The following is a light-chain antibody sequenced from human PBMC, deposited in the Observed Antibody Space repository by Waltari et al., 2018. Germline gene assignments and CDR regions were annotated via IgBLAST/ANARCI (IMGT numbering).Light chain of an antibody. CDR2: DVT. J-gene: IGLJ3*02. CDR1: RSDVGAYAY. CDR3: CSYAGSNNWV. Sequence: QSALTQPRSVSGSPGQSVTISCTGTRSDVGAYAYVSWYQQRPGKAPKLSIYDVTERPSGVPDRFSGSKSDNKASLTISGLQADDEADYYCCSYAGSNNWVFGGGTKLTVL. V-gene: IGLV2-11*01.